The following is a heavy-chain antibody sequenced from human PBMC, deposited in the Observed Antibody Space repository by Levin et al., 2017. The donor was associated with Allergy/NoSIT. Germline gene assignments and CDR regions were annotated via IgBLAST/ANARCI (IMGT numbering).Heavy chain of an antibody. Sequence: GESLKISCKASGYTFTGYYMHWVRQAPGQGLEWMGWINPNSGGTNYAQKFQGRVTMTRDTSISTAYMELSRLRSDDTAVYYCARGSPYGDLDYWGQGTLVTVSS. J-gene: IGHJ4*02. CDR2: INPNSGGT. D-gene: IGHD4-17*01. CDR3: ARGSPYGDLDY. CDR1: GYTFTGYY. V-gene: IGHV1-2*02.